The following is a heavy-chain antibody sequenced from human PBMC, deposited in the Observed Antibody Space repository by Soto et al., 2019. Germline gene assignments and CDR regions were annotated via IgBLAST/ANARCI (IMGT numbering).Heavy chain of an antibody. D-gene: IGHD2-15*01. Sequence: SVKVSCKASGGTFSSYAISWVRQAPGQGLEWMGGIIPIFGTANYAQKFQGRVTITADESTSTAYMELSSLRSEDTAVYYCASPVVVVAATYYYGMDVWGQGTTVTVSS. V-gene: IGHV1-69*13. J-gene: IGHJ6*02. CDR2: IIPIFGTA. CDR1: GGTFSSYA. CDR3: ASPVVVVAATYYYGMDV.